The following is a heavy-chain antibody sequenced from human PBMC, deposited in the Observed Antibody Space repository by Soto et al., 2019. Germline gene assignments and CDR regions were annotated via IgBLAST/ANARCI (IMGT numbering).Heavy chain of an antibody. CDR1: GFTFSNYA. J-gene: IGHJ6*04. CDR3: LLGEEHYYSYGMDV. CDR2: ISHDGRNE. Sequence: QVQLVESGGGVVQPGRSLRLSCTASGFTFSNYAMHWVRQAPGKGLEWVAVISHDGRNEHYAESVKGRFTISRDISNLYLQMNSLRAEDTDIYYALLGEEHYYSYGMDVWGKGTTVTVSS. V-gene: IGHV3-30*04. D-gene: IGHD1-1*01.